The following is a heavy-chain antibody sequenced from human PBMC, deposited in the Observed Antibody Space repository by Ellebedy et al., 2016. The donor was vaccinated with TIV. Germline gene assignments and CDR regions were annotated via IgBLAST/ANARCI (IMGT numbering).Heavy chain of an antibody. CDR2: IKQDGSKK. J-gene: IGHJ2*01. V-gene: IGHV3-7*04. CDR3: ARRYFDL. Sequence: GESLKISXAASGFTFSNYWMHWVRQAPGKGLEWVANIKQDGSKKYYVGSVKGRFTISRDNAKNSLYLQMNSLRAEDTAVYYCARRYFDLWGRGTLVTVSS. CDR1: GFTFSNYW.